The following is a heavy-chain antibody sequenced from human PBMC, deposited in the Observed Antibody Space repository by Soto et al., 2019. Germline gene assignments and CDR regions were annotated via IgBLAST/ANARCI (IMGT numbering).Heavy chain of an antibody. CDR2: INHSGST. CDR3: ARGYGPIDS. CDR1: GGSFSDYY. J-gene: IGHJ4*02. D-gene: IGHD3-10*01. Sequence: SETLSLTCAVYGGSFSDYYWSWIRQPPGKGLEWIGEINHSGSTNYNPSLKSRVTISVDTSKNQFSLKLTSVTAADAALYYCARGYGPIDSWGQGALVTVSS. V-gene: IGHV4-34*01.